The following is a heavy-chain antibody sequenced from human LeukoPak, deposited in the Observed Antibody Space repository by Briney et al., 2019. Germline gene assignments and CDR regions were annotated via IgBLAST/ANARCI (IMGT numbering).Heavy chain of an antibody. V-gene: IGHV1-18*01. D-gene: IGHD3-22*01. CDR1: GYTFTSYG. CDR3: ARATYYYDSSGYCFDY. J-gene: IGHJ4*02. Sequence: ASVKVSCKASGYTFTSYGISWVRQAPGQGLEWKGWISAYNGNTNYAQKLQGRVTMTTDTSTSTAYMELRSLRSDDTAVYYCARATYYYDSSGYCFDYWGQGTLVTVSS. CDR2: ISAYNGNT.